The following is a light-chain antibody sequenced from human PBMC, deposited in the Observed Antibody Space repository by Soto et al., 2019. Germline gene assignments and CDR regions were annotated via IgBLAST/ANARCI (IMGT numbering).Light chain of an antibody. CDR2: GAS. CDR3: QQYGSSPPWT. V-gene: IGKV3-20*01. Sequence: EIVLTQSPGTLSLSPGERATLSCRASQSVSSSYLAWYQQKPGQAPRLLIYGASSRHTGIPDRFSGSGSGTYFTLTISRLEPQDFAVYYCQQYGSSPPWTFGQGTKVVIK. J-gene: IGKJ1*01. CDR1: QSVSSSY.